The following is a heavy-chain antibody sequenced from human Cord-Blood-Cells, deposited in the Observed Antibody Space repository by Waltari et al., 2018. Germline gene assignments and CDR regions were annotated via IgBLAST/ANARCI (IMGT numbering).Heavy chain of an antibody. V-gene: IGHV4-59*01. CDR1: SSYY. J-gene: IGHJ2*01. D-gene: IGHD4-4*01. Sequence: SSYYWSWIRQPPGKGLEWIGYIYYSGSTNYNPSLKSRVTISVDTSKNQFSLKLSSVTAADTAVYYCAREVYSNPYWYFDLWGRGTLVTVSS. CDR2: IYYSGST. CDR3: AREVYSNPYWYFDL.